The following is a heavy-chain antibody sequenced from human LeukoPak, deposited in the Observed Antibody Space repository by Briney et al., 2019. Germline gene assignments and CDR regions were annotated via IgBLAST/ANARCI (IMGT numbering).Heavy chain of an antibody. CDR3: ARDDYDFWSGRDYYYYMDV. D-gene: IGHD3-3*01. Sequence: ASVKVSCKASGYTFTSYDINWVRQATGQGLEWMGWMNPNSGNTGYAQKFQGRVTMTRNTSISTACMELSSLRSEDTAVYYCARDDYDFWSGRDYYYYMDVWGKGTTVTVSS. V-gene: IGHV1-8*01. CDR1: GYTFTSYD. CDR2: MNPNSGNT. J-gene: IGHJ6*03.